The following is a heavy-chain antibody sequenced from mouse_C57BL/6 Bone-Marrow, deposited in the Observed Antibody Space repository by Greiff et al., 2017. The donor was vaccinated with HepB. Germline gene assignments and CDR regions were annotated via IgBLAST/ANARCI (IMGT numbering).Heavy chain of an antibody. CDR3: ARDEGFITTVVAPYYFDY. Sequence: EVQLVESGGGLVKPGGSLKLSCAASGFTFSSYAMSWVRQTPEKRLEWVATISDGGSYTYYPDNVKGRFTISRDNAKNNLYLQMSHLKSEDTAMYYCARDEGFITTVVAPYYFDYWGQGTTLTVSS. CDR2: ISDGGSYT. J-gene: IGHJ2*01. D-gene: IGHD1-1*01. V-gene: IGHV5-4*01. CDR1: GFTFSSYA.